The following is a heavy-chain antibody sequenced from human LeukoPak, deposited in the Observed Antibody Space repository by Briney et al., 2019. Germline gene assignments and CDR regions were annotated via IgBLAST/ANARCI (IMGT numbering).Heavy chain of an antibody. CDR1: GGSISSYY. CDR3: ARQSREIAVAGLDAFDI. Sequence: PSETLSLTCTVSGGSISSYYWSWVRQPPGKGLEWIGYIFYTGSTNYNPSLKSRVTISVDTSKNQFSLKLSSVTAADTAVYYCARQSREIAVAGLDAFDIWGQGTMVTVSS. J-gene: IGHJ3*02. CDR2: IFYTGST. V-gene: IGHV4-59*08. D-gene: IGHD6-19*01.